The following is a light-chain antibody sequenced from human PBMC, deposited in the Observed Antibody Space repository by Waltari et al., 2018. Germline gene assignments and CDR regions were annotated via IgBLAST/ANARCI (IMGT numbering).Light chain of an antibody. CDR3: QQYNEWPHT. CDR1: QSIGSS. J-gene: IGKJ2*01. V-gene: IGKV3-15*01. CDR2: GAS. Sequence: EIVMTQSPGTLSVSPGERATLSCRASQSIGSSLVWFQQTPGHGRRLPIYGASPRATDIPARFSGSGSGKDFTLTIHGLQSEDFAFYYCQQYNEWPHTFGQGTKLEI.